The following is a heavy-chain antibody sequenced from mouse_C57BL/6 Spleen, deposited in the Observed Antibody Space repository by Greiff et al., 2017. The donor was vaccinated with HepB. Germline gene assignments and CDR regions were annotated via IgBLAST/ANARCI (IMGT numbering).Heavy chain of an antibody. CDR1: GYAFTNYL. CDR3: ARGGLLWRYFDV. CDR2: INPGSGGT. D-gene: IGHD2-1*01. V-gene: IGHV1-54*01. Sequence: QVQLKESGAELVRPGTSVKVSCKASGYAFTNYLIEWVKQRPGQGLEWIGVINPGSGGTNYNEKFKGKATLTADKSSSTAYMQLSSLTSEDSAVYFCARGGLLWRYFDVWGTGTTVTVSS. J-gene: IGHJ1*03.